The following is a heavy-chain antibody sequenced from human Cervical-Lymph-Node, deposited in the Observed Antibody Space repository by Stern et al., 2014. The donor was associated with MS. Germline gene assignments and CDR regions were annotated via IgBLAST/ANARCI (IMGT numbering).Heavy chain of an antibody. CDR3: ARATDYGTN. D-gene: IGHD4-17*01. CDR2: ISAYNGAT. CDR1: GYTFTSYG. J-gene: IGHJ4*02. V-gene: IGHV1-18*01. Sequence: VQLVESEAEVKKPGASMKVSCKASGYTFTSYGITWVRQAPGQGLEWMGWISAYNGATNYAQKLQGRVTMTTDTSTSSAYMELRSLTSDDTAMYYCARATDYGTNWGQGTLVTVSS.